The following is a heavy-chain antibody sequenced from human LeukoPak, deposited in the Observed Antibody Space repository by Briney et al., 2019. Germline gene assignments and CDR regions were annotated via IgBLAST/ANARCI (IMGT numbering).Heavy chain of an antibody. D-gene: IGHD6-19*01. CDR3: AREQQWLPTLHFDY. V-gene: IGHV4-4*07. CDR2: IYTSGST. J-gene: IGHJ4*02. CDR1: GGSISGYY. Sequence: PSETLSLTCTVSGGSISGYYWSWIRQPAGKGLEWIGRIYTSGSTNYNPSLKSRVTMSVDTSKSQFSLKLSSVTAADTAVYYCAREQQWLPTLHFDYWGQGTLVTVSS.